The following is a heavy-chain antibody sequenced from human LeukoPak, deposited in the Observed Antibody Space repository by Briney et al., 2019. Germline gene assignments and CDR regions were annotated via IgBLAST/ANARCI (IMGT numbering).Heavy chain of an antibody. J-gene: IGHJ4*02. CDR3: ESSMVRGVRHFDY. Sequence: GESLKISCKGSGYSFTSYWIGWVRQMPGKGLEWMGIIYPGDYDTRYSPSFQGKVNISADKSISTDYLEWSSMKASDTAMYYCESSMVRGVRHFDYWGQGTLVTVSS. CDR1: GYSFTSYW. V-gene: IGHV5-51*01. CDR2: IYPGDYDT. D-gene: IGHD3-10*01.